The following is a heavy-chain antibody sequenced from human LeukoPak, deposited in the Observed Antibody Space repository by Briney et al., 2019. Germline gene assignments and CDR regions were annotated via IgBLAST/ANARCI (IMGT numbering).Heavy chain of an antibody. CDR1: GFTVSSNY. Sequence: PGGSLRLSCAASGFTVSSNYMSWVRQAPVKVLEWVSVIYSGGSTYYADSVKGRFTISRHNSKNTLYLQMNSLRAEDTAVYYCAKRTPTSAYYYGMDVWGQGTTVTVSS. CDR3: AKRTPTSAYYYGMDV. D-gene: IGHD1-1*01. CDR2: IYSGGST. J-gene: IGHJ6*02. V-gene: IGHV3-53*04.